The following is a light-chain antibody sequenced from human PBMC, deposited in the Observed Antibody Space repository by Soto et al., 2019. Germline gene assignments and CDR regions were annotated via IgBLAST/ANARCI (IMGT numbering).Light chain of an antibody. CDR3: QQYGSSLIT. CDR1: QSVSGN. V-gene: IGKV3-20*01. CDR2: GAS. J-gene: IGKJ5*01. Sequence: EIVLTQSPATLCVSPGESATLSYRASQSVSGNLAWYQQKPGQAPRLLIYGASSRATGIPDRFSGSGSGTDFPLTISRLEPEDFAAYYCQQYGSSLITFGQGTRLEIK.